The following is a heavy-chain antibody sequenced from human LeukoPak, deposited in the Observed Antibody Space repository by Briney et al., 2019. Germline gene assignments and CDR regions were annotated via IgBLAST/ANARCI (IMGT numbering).Heavy chain of an antibody. Sequence: GGSLRLSCAASGFTFSNNWMHWVRQAPGKGLEWVASIKQDGSEKYYVDSVKGRFTFSRDNAKNSLYLQMDSLRAEDTAVYYCARDKSAGADTGSSFYYWGQGALVTVSS. J-gene: IGHJ4*02. CDR1: GFTFSNNW. CDR3: ARDKSAGADTGSSFYY. D-gene: IGHD3-10*01. CDR2: IKQDGSEK. V-gene: IGHV3-7*03.